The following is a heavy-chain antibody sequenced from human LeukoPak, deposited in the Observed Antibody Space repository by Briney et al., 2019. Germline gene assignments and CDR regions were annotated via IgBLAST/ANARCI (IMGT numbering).Heavy chain of an antibody. CDR3: AREADSFDY. J-gene: IGHJ4*02. V-gene: IGHV3-74*01. CDR1: GNYW. Sequence: GGSLRLSCAASGNYWMHWVRQAPGKGLVWVSRINSDGSSTSYADSVKGRFTISRDNAKNTLYLQMNSLRAEDTAVYYCAREADSFDYWGQGTLVTVSS. CDR2: INSDGSST.